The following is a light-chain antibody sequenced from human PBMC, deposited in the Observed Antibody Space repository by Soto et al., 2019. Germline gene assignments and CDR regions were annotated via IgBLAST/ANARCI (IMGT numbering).Light chain of an antibody. J-gene: IGLJ3*02. CDR3: CSYAGSPWV. Sequence: QSVLTQPRSVSGSPGQSVTISCTGTSSDVSGYNYVSWYQQHPGKAPKRIIYDVSLRPSGVPDRFSGSKSGNTASLTISGLQAEDEADYYCCSYAGSPWVFGGGTKVTVL. V-gene: IGLV2-11*01. CDR2: DVS. CDR1: SSDVSGYNY.